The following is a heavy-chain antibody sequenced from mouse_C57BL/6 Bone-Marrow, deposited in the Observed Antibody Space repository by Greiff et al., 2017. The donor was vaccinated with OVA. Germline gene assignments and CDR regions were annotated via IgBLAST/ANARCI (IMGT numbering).Heavy chain of an antibody. Sequence: VQLQQSGAELARPGASVKLSCKASGYTFTSYGISWVKQRTGQGLEWIGEIYPRSGNTYYNEKFKGKATLTADKSSSTAYMELRSPTSEDSAVYFCARSGHWYFDVWGTGTTVTVSS. CDR1: GYTFTSYG. V-gene: IGHV1-81*01. CDR3: ARSGHWYFDV. D-gene: IGHD3-1*01. J-gene: IGHJ1*03. CDR2: IYPRSGNT.